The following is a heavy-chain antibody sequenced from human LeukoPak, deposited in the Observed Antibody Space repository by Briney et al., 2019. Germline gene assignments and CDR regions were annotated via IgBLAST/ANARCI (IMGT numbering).Heavy chain of an antibody. CDR2: IKEDGSEK. Sequence: PGGSLRLSCAASGFTLSRYWINWVRQAPGKGLEWVANIKEDGSEKYHVDSVKGRFTISRDNAKNSLYLQMNSLRAEDTAVYYCARVGGSNAFVIWGQGTMVIVSS. D-gene: IGHD1-26*01. V-gene: IGHV3-7*02. CDR1: GFTLSRYW. J-gene: IGHJ3*02. CDR3: ARVGGSNAFVI.